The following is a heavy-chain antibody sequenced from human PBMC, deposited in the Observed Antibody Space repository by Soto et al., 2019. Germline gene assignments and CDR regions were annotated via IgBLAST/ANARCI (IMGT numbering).Heavy chain of an antibody. J-gene: IGHJ3*02. CDR2: INPNSGGT. V-gene: IGHV1-2*04. D-gene: IGHD2-21*02. CDR3: ARASEGGNSGISAFDI. CDR1: GYTFTGYY. Sequence: ASVKVSCKASGYTFTGYYMHWVRQAPGQGLEWMGWINPNSGGTNYAQKFKSWVTMTRDTSISTAYMEQSRLRSDDTAVYYCARASEGGNSGISAFDIWGQGTMVTVSS.